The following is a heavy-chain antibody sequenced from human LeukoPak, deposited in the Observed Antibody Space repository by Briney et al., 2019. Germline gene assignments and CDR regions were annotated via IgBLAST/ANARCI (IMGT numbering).Heavy chain of an antibody. J-gene: IGHJ3*02. Sequence: ASVKVSCKPSGYTFSSYGISWVRQAPGHRLGWLGWISANSGGTNYAQRSQGRVTMTRDTSTYTAYLEVSRLRSDDTAVYYCARENHLGNAFDIWGQGTMVTVSS. CDR1: GYTFSSYG. CDR3: ARENHLGNAFDI. V-gene: IGHV1-18*01. D-gene: IGHD7-27*01. CDR2: ISANSGGT.